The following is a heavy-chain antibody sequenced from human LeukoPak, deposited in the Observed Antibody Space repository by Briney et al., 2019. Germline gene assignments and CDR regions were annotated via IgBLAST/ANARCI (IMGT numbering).Heavy chain of an antibody. CDR2: ISSSESTI. J-gene: IGHJ4*02. V-gene: IGHV3-48*03. CDR1: GFTFSSYE. Sequence: GGSLRLSGAASGFTFSSYEMTWVRQAPGKGLEWVSYISSSESTIYYADSVKGRFTISRDNAKNSLYLQMNSLRAEDTAVYYCASLHSDYFDYWGQGTLVTVSS. CDR3: ASLHSDYFDY.